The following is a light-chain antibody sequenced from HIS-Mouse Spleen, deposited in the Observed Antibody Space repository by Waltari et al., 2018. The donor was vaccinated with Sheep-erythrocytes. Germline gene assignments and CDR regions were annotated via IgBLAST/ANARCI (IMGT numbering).Light chain of an antibody. CDR3: SSYAGSNNWV. V-gene: IGLV2-8*01. J-gene: IGLJ3*02. CDR1: SSAVGGYNY. Sequence: QSALTQPPSASGSPGQSVTISCTGTSSAVGGYNYVHWYQHHPGKAPKLMIYEVSKRPSGVPDRFSGSKSGNTASLTVSGLQAEDEADYYCSSYAGSNNWVFGGGTKLTVL. CDR2: EVS.